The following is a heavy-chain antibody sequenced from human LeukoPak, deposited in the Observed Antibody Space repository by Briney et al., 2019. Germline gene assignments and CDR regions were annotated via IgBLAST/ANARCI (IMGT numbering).Heavy chain of an antibody. CDR1: GFTFSSYP. J-gene: IGHJ4*02. CDR3: ARDRLDITVAGTVDY. V-gene: IGHV3-30-3*01. D-gene: IGHD6-19*01. Sequence: GGSLRLSCAASGFTFSSYPMHWVRQAPGKGLEWVAVISYDGSNKYYADSVKGRFTISRDNSKNTLYLQMDSLRAEDTAVYYCARDRLDITVAGTVDYWGQGTLVTVSS. CDR2: ISYDGSNK.